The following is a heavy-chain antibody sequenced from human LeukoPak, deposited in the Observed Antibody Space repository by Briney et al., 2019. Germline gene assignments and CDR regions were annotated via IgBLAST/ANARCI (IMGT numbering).Heavy chain of an antibody. CDR1: GGTFSSYA. J-gene: IGHJ4*02. CDR3: ARDRDSGSHDY. Sequence: ASVKVSCKASGGTFSSYASSWVRQAPGQGLEWMGRIIPILGIANYAQKFQGRVTITADKSTSTAYMELSSLRSEDTAVYYCARDRDSGSHDYWGQGTLVTVSS. V-gene: IGHV1-69*04. CDR2: IIPILGIA. D-gene: IGHD1-26*01.